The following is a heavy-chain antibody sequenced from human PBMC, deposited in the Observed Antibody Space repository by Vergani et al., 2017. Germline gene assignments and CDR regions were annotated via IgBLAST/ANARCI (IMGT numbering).Heavy chain of an antibody. CDR1: GFTFRIYG. J-gene: IGHJ1*01. Sequence: QVQLVESVGGVVQPVGSLRLSCIASGFTFRIYGMHWVRQAPGKGLEGVAFIRYDGTKRFYGDSVKGRFTISRDNSQTTVFLQMNSLRADDSAVYYCTKAGQYDSDNFHDSWGQGALVTVAS. D-gene: IGHD3-22*01. CDR2: IRYDGTKR. V-gene: IGHV3-30*02. CDR3: TKAGQYDSDNFHDS.